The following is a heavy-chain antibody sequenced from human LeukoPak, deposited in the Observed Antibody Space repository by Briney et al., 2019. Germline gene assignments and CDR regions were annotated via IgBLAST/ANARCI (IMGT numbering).Heavy chain of an antibody. D-gene: IGHD6-25*01. CDR3: ARLVDNDSSGVPDAFAG. J-gene: IGHJ3*01. Sequence: PSETLSLTCAVSGGFFNSYFLSWIRRPPGKGLEWIGFLSYSGSTRYNPSLQSRVSISGDRSETKFSLRLTSVTAADTAVYYCARLVDNDSSGVPDAFAGSGHGTVVIVSS. CDR1: GGFFNSYF. V-gene: IGHV4-59*08. CDR2: LSYSGST.